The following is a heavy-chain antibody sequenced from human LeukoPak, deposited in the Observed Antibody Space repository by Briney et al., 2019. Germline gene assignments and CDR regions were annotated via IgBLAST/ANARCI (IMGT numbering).Heavy chain of an antibody. J-gene: IGHJ4*02. CDR2: INPSGGST. D-gene: IGHD3-10*01. CDR3: ARAGKNVHFDY. CDR1: GYTFTSYY. V-gene: IGHV1-46*01. Sequence: GASVKVSRKASGYTFTSYYMHWVRQAPGQGLEWMGIINPSGGSTSYAQKFQGRVTMTRDMSTSTVYMELSSLRSEDTAVYYCARAGKNVHFDYWGQGTLVTVSS.